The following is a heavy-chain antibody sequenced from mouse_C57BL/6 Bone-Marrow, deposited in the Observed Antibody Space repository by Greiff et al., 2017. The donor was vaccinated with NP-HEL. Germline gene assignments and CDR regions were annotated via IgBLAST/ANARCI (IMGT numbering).Heavy chain of an antibody. CDR1: EYEFPSHD. CDR3: ARQIYDGYYHYFDY. J-gene: IGHJ2*01. D-gene: IGHD2-3*01. Sequence: EVMLVESGGGLVQPGESLKLSCESNEYEFPSHDMSWVRKTPGKRLELVAAINSDGGSTYYPDTMERRYIISRDNTKKTLYLQMSSLRSEDTALYYCARQIYDGYYHYFDYWGQGTTLTVSS. CDR2: INSDGGST. V-gene: IGHV5-2*01.